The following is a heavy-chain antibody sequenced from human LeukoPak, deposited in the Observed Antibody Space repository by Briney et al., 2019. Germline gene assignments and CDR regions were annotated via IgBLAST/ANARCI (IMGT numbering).Heavy chain of an antibody. CDR1: GFTVSSNY. J-gene: IGHJ6*02. D-gene: IGHD6-13*01. V-gene: IGHV3-53*01. CDR2: IYSGGST. CDR3: ARGEEAAAAGPYYYYGMDV. Sequence: PGGSLRLSCAASGFTVSSNYMSWVRQAPGKGLEWVSVIYSGGSTYYADSVKGRFTISRDNAKNTLYLQMNSLRAEDTAVYYCARGEEAAAAGPYYYYGMDVWGQGTTVTVSS.